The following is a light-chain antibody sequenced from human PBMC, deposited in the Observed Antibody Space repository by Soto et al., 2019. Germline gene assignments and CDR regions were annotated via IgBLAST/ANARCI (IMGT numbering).Light chain of an antibody. CDR1: QSVSSSY. CDR3: QEYGSSPYT. Sequence: EIVLTQSPGTLSLSPGERATLSCRASQSVSSSYLAWYQQKPGQAPRPLIYGASSRATGIPDSFSGSGSGTDITLTISRLEPEDFAVYYCQEYGSSPYTFGQGTKLEIK. CDR2: GAS. V-gene: IGKV3-20*01. J-gene: IGKJ2*01.